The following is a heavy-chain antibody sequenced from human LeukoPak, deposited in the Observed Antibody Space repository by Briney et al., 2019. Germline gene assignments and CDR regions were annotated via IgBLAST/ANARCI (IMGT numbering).Heavy chain of an antibody. CDR1: GDSISTDDYY. J-gene: IGHJ4*02. CDR2: IYYSGST. D-gene: IGHD5-24*01. CDR3: ARGQWLSRGFDY. V-gene: IGHV4-39*07. Sequence: SETLSLTCTVSGDSISTDDYYWSWIRQPPGKGLEWIGSIYYSGSTYYNPSLKRRVTISVDTSKNQFSLKLSSVTAADTAVYYCARGQWLSRGFDYWGQGTLVTVSS.